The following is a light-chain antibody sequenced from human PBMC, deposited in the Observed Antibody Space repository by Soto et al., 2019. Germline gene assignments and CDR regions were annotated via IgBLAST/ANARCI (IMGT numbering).Light chain of an antibody. CDR2: AAS. CDR1: QDISTY. J-gene: IGKJ3*01. Sequence: DIQLTQSPSFLSASVGDRVTITCRTSQDISTYLAWYQQKPGKAPKLLISAASTLQSGVPSTFSGSGSGTEFTLTITSRQPEDFATYYCQRLNTYPFTFGPGTTVDL. V-gene: IGKV1-9*01. CDR3: QRLNTYPFT.